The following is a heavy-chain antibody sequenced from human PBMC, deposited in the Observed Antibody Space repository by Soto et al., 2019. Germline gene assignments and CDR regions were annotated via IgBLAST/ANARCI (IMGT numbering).Heavy chain of an antibody. Sequence: QVQLVESGGGVVQPVKSLRLSCAASGFSFSSYAMHWVRQAPGKGLQWVALIWFDGSKTYYADSVKGRFTISRDSSKNTLDLQMNSLRADDTAVYYCAXELLYGSGSHDYLYYGM. CDR3: AXELLYGSGSHDYLYYGM. CDR2: IWFDGSKT. D-gene: IGHD3-10*01. CDR1: GFSFSSYA. V-gene: IGHV3-33*01. J-gene: IGHJ6*01.